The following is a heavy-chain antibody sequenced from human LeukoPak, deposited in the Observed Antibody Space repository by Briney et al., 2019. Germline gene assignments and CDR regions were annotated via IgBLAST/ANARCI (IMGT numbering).Heavy chain of an antibody. D-gene: IGHD2-15*01. Sequence: SETLSLTCTVSGDSISSGDYYWSWARQHPGKGLEWVVYINYSGTTYYNPSLTSRVTISVDTSKNQFSLKLGSVTAADTAVYYCARTYCRGGTCYSWDYWGQGTLVTVSS. CDR2: INYSGTT. CDR3: ARTYCRGGTCYSWDY. CDR1: GDSISSGDYY. V-gene: IGHV4-31*03. J-gene: IGHJ4*02.